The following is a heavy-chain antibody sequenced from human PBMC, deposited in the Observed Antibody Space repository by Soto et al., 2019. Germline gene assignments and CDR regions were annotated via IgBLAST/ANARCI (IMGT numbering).Heavy chain of an antibody. CDR1: GGSIGSSNW. D-gene: IGHD6-13*01. V-gene: IGHV4-4*02. CDR3: ARDGAAAGPLYGMDV. CDR2: IYHSGST. Sequence: SETLSLTCAVSGGSIGSSNWWSWVRQPPGKGLEWIGEIYHSGSTNYDPSLKSRVTISVDKSENQFSLKLSSVTAADTAVYYCARDGAAAGPLYGMDVWGQGTTVTVSS. J-gene: IGHJ6*02.